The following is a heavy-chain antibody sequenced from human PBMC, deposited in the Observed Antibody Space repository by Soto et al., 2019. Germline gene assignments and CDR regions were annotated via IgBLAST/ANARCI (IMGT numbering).Heavy chain of an antibody. Sequence: SETLSLTCTVSGGSISSGGYYWSWIRQHPGKGLEWIGYIYYSGSTYYNPSLKSRVTISVDTSKNQFSLKLSSVTAADTAVYYCARDISGSYYGASYYYGMDVWGQGTTVTVSS. CDR2: IYYSGST. J-gene: IGHJ6*02. CDR1: GGSISSGGYY. D-gene: IGHD1-26*01. CDR3: ARDISGSYYGASYYYGMDV. V-gene: IGHV4-31*03.